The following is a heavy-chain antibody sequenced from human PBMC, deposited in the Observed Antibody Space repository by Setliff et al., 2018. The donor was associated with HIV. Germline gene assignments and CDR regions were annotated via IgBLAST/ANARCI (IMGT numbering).Heavy chain of an antibody. D-gene: IGHD2-15*01. CDR2: IKPSGGST. V-gene: IGHV1-46*01. CDR3: ARVYCSGGSCYSYFQH. J-gene: IGHJ1*01. Sequence: ASVKVSCKASGYTFTSYYMHWVRQAPGQGLEWMGIIKPSGGSTSYAQKFQGRVTMTRDTSTSTAYMELRSLRSDDTAVYYCARVYCSGGSCYSYFQHWGQGTLVTVSS. CDR1: GYTFTSYY.